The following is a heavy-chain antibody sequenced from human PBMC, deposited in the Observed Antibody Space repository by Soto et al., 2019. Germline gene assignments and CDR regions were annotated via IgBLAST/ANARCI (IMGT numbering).Heavy chain of an antibody. CDR1: GFPFSSYA. J-gene: IGHJ4*02. Sequence: EMQLLESGGGLVQPGGSLRLSCAASGFPFSSYAMSWVRQAPGKGLEWISSIGEIDGSTYYADSVQGRFTISRDNSKNTLYLQMNSLRAEDTAVYYCRKVVPDYWGQGTLVTVSS. CDR2: IGEIDGST. CDR3: RKVVPDY. V-gene: IGHV3-23*01. D-gene: IGHD1-26*01.